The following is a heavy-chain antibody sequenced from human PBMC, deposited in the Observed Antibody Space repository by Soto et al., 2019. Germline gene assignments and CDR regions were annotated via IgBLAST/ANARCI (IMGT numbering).Heavy chain of an antibody. CDR2: ISSSSSYK. Sequence: PGGSLRLSCAASGFTFSSYSMNWVRQAPGKGLEWVSSISSSSSYKYYADSVKGRFTISRENAKNSLYLQMNSLRAEDTTVYNCARDSRQNGYIFDYWGQGTLVTVCS. CDR1: GFTFSSYS. D-gene: IGHD5-18*01. V-gene: IGHV3-21*01. CDR3: ARDSRQNGYIFDY. J-gene: IGHJ4*02.